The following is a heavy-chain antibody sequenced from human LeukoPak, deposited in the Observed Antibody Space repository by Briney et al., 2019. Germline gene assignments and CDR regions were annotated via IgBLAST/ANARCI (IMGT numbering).Heavy chain of an antibody. D-gene: IGHD1-26*01. CDR1: GFTYSSYG. J-gene: IGHJ3*02. V-gene: IGHV3-23*01. CDR2: ISGSGSRT. Sequence: GGSLRLFCTASGFTYSSYGMTWVRQAPGKGLEWVSGISGSGSRTDYADSVKGRFTISRDNAKNTLYLQMNSLRAEDTAAYYCAKGSRDWELLDAFDIWGQGTMVTVSS. CDR3: AKGSRDWELLDAFDI.